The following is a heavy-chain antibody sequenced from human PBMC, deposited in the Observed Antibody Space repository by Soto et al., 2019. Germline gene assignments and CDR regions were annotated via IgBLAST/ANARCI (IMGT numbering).Heavy chain of an antibody. V-gene: IGHV4-30-4*01. J-gene: IGHJ4*02. CDR1: GXSISSGDYY. D-gene: IGHD1-26*01. CDR2: IHYSGST. Sequence: LSLTFTVSGXSISSGDYYWSWIRQPPGKGLEWIAYIHYSGSTYYNPSLKSRVTISVDTSKNQFSLKLSSVTAADTAVYYCARSRYSGSYFFDYWGQGILVTVSS. CDR3: ARSRYSGSYFFDY.